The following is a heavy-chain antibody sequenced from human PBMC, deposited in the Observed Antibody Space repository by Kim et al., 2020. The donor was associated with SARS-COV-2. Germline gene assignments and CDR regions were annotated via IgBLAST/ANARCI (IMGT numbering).Heavy chain of an antibody. Sequence: SETLSLTCAVHGGSFTSYYWSWIRQAPGRGLEWIGEINDSGYTNYNPSLKSRVTISADTSKNQFSLKLRSVTAADTSVYYCASTHYDSTGYYYGTDVWGQGTTITDSS. D-gene: IGHD3-22*01. CDR1: GGSFTSYY. CDR3: ASTHYDSTGYYYGTDV. J-gene: IGHJ6*02. CDR2: INDSGYT. V-gene: IGHV4-34*01.